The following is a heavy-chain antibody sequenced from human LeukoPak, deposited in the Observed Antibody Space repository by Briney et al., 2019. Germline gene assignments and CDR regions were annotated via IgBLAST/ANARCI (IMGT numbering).Heavy chain of an antibody. J-gene: IGHJ6*03. CDR3: ARELVGDYYYYMDV. Sequence: PGGSLRLSCAASGFTFSSYGMHWVRQAPGKGLEWVAVIWYDGSNKYYADSVKGRFTISRDNAKNSLYLQMNSLRAEDTAVYYCARELVGDYYYYMDVWGKGTTVTVSS. V-gene: IGHV3-33*01. CDR1: GFTFSSYG. CDR2: IWYDGSNK. D-gene: IGHD3-10*01.